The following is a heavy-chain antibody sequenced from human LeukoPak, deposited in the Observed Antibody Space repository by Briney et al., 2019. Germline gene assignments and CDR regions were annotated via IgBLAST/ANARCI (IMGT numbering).Heavy chain of an antibody. D-gene: IGHD5-18*01. Sequence: GGSLRLSCAASGFTFSSYAMSWVRQAPGKGLEWVSAISGNGGSTYYADSVKGRFTISRDNSKNTLYLQMNSLRAEDTAVYYCATTAMVYYYGTDVWGQGTTVTVSS. CDR3: ATTAMVYYYGTDV. CDR2: ISGNGGST. CDR1: GFTFSSYA. J-gene: IGHJ6*02. V-gene: IGHV3-23*01.